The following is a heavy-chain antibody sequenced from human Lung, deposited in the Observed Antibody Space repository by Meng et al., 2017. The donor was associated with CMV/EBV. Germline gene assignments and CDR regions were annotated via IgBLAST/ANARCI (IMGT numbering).Heavy chain of an antibody. Sequence: GESXKISXAASGFTFSSYDMHWVRQATGKGLEWVSAIGTAGDTYYPGSVKGRFTISRENAKNSLYLQMNSLRAGDTAVYYCARSATVTTLGSRYGMDVWGQGTTVTVSS. V-gene: IGHV3-13*01. CDR2: IGTAGDT. CDR1: GFTFSSYD. J-gene: IGHJ6*02. CDR3: ARSATVTTLGSRYGMDV. D-gene: IGHD4-11*01.